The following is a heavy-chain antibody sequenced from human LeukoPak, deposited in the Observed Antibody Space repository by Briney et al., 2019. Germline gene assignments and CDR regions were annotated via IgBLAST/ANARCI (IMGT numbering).Heavy chain of an antibody. D-gene: IGHD3-3*01. J-gene: IGHJ3*02. CDR2: MNPNSGNT. V-gene: IGHV1-8*01. CDR3: ASPGPYYDFLSGYYAFDI. CDR1: GYTFTSYD. Sequence: ASVKVSCKASGYTFTSYDINWVRQATGQGLEWMGWMNPNSGNTGYAQKFQGRVTMTRNTSISTAYMELSSLRSEDTAVYYCASPGPYYDFLSGYYAFDIWGQGTMVTVSS.